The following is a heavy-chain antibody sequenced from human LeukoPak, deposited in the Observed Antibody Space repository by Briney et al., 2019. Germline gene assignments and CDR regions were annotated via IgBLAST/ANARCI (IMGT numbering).Heavy chain of an antibody. Sequence: PGGSLRLSCAASGFPFSSYSLTWVGQAPGRGLEWIGEINHSGSPNYNPSLKSRVTISVDTSKNQFSLKLSSVTAADTAVYYCARGRVPPYGRIQLWSQPHWFDPWGQGTLVTVSS. J-gene: IGHJ5*02. V-gene: IGHV4-34*01. D-gene: IGHD5-18*01. CDR3: ARGRVPPYGRIQLWSQPHWFDP. CDR2: INHSGSP. CDR1: GFPFSSYS.